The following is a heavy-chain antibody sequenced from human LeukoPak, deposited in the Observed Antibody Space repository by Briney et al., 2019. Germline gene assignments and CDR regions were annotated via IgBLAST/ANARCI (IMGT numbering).Heavy chain of an antibody. CDR2: IYYSGST. J-gene: IGHJ6*03. CDR3: ARGARDSPTYVYYYYYMDV. CDR1: GGSISSYY. Sequence: SETLSLTCTVSGGSISSYYWSWIRQPPGKGLEWIGYIYYSGSTNYNPSLKSRVTISVDTSKNQFSLKLSSVTAADTAVYYCARGARDSPTYVYYYYYMDVWGKGTTVTISS. V-gene: IGHV4-59*12. D-gene: IGHD2/OR15-2a*01.